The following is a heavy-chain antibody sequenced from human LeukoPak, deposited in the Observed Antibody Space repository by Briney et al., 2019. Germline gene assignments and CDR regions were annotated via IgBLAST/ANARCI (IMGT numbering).Heavy chain of an antibody. CDR3: AKDPYTLLGGSYPRRDAFDI. CDR2: INRSGDSS. V-gene: IGHV3-23*01. D-gene: IGHD1-26*01. Sequence: PGGSLRLSCAASGFTFSNYAMSWVRQAPGKGLEWVSTINRSGDSSYYADSVKGRFTFSRDNSKNTLSLQMNSLRAEDTAVYYCAKDPYTLLGGSYPRRDAFDIWGQGTMVTVSS. J-gene: IGHJ3*02. CDR1: GFTFSNYA.